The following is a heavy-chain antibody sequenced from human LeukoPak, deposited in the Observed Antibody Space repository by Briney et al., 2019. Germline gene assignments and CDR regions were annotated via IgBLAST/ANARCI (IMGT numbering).Heavy chain of an antibody. CDR1: GGSFSGYY. CDR3: ARGYCSSTSCSYYGMDV. CDR2: INHSGST. D-gene: IGHD2-2*01. V-gene: IGHV4-34*01. J-gene: IGHJ6*02. Sequence: PSETLSLTCAVYGGSFSGYYWSWIRQPPGKGLEWIGEINHSGSTNYNPSLKSRVTISVDTSKNQFSLKLSSVTAVDTAVYYCARGYCSSTSCSYYGMDVWGQGTTVTVSS.